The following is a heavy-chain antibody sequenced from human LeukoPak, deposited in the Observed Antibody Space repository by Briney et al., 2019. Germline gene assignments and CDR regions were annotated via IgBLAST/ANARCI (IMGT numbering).Heavy chain of an antibody. Sequence: PGGSLRLSCAASGFSFKNYAMVWVRQGPGKGLEWVSAIKGSGDGTDYAESVKGGFTISRDNSKNMLYLQMNSLREDETAVYFCGRDPNGDYVGAFSFQRWGQGTLVTVSS. J-gene: IGHJ1*01. CDR2: IKGSGDGT. CDR1: GFSFKNYA. D-gene: IGHD4-17*01. V-gene: IGHV3-23*01. CDR3: GRDPNGDYVGAFSFQR.